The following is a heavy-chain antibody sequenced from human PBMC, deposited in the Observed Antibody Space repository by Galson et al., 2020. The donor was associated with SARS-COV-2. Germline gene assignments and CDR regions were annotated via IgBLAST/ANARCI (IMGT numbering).Heavy chain of an antibody. J-gene: IGHJ3*02. V-gene: IGHV1-2*02. CDR1: GYTFTFSDYY. CDR3: ARGPSLDI. CDR2: INPNSGGI. Sequence: ASVKVSCKASGYTFTFSDYYIHWVRQAPGQGLEWMGWINPNSGGINYAQKFQGRISMTRDTSISTAYMNLSRLTSDDTALYHCARGPSLDIWGQGTMITVSS.